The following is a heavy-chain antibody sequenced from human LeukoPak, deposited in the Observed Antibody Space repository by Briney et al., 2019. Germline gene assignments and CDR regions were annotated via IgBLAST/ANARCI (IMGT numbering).Heavy chain of an antibody. CDR1: GFSLSNYA. J-gene: IGHJ4*02. V-gene: IGHV3-23*01. CDR2: IIASSGTT. CDR3: AKGAYDYVEIGYFDH. D-gene: IGHD5-12*01. Sequence: GGSLRLSCAVSGFSLSNYAMSWVRQAPGKGLEWVSLIIASSGTTVYADSVKGRFTISRDNSKNTLYLQMNSLRAEDTAVYYCAKGAYDYVEIGYFDHWGQGTLVTVSS.